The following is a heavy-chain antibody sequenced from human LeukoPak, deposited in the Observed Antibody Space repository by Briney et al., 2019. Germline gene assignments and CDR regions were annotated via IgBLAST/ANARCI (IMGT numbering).Heavy chain of an antibody. D-gene: IGHD2-2*01. Sequence: PGVSLRLSCAASGFTFSSYGMNWVRQAPGKGLEWGSAIGVSADQTFYADSVKGRFTISRDNYKNTLSLAMNNLRAEDTGVYYCAKEGNARGALGYWGRGTLVTVSS. CDR1: GFTFSSYG. V-gene: IGHV3-23*01. CDR3: AKEGNARGALGY. CDR2: IGVSADQT. J-gene: IGHJ4*02.